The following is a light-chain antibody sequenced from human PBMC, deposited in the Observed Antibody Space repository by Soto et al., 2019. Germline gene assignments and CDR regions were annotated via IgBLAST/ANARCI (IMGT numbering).Light chain of an antibody. CDR1: SSDVGGYNY. J-gene: IGLJ3*02. CDR2: DVS. CDR3: QSYDSSLSASV. V-gene: IGLV2-11*01. Sequence: QSALTQPRSVSGSPGQSVTISCTGTSSDVGGYNYVSWYQQHPGKAPKLMIYDVSKRPSGVPDRFSGSKSGNTASLVITGLQAEDEADYYCQSYDSSLSASVFGGGTKLTVL.